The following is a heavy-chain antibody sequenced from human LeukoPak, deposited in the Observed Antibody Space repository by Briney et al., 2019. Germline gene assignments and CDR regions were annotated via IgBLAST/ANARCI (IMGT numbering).Heavy chain of an antibody. CDR1: GFTFSDYY. V-gene: IGHV3-11*01. CDR3: VRDYYYYGMDV. CDR2: ISSSGSTI. Sequence: EGSLRLSCAASGFTFSDYYMSWIRQAPGKGLEWVSYISSSGSTIYYADSVKGRFTISRDNAKNSLYLQMNSLRAEDTAVYYCVRDYYYYGMDVWGQGTTVTVSS. J-gene: IGHJ6*02.